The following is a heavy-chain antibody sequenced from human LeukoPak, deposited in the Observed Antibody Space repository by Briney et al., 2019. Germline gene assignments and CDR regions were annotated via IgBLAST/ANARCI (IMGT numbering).Heavy chain of an antibody. D-gene: IGHD3-3*01. CDR3: AAIFGVVMGRDY. V-gene: IGHV1-24*01. Sequence: ASVKVSCKVSGYTLTELSMHWVRQAPGKGLEWMGGFDPEDGETIYAQKFQGRVTMTEDTSTDTAYMELSSLRSEDTAVYYCAAIFGVVMGRDYWGQGTLVTVSS. J-gene: IGHJ4*02. CDR1: GYTLTELS. CDR2: FDPEDGET.